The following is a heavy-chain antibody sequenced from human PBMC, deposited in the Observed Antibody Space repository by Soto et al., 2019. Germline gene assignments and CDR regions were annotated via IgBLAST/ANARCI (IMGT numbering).Heavy chain of an antibody. Sequence: QVQLVESGGGVVQPGRSLGLSCAASGFTFSNYAMHWVRQAPGKGLEWVAVVSYDGSNKYYADSVKGRFTISRDSSKNTLYLQMNSLRAEDTAVYHCARDERDISGWYTFDYWGQGTLVTVSS. CDR2: VSYDGSNK. D-gene: IGHD6-19*01. CDR3: ARDERDISGWYTFDY. CDR1: GFTFSNYA. V-gene: IGHV3-30-3*01. J-gene: IGHJ4*02.